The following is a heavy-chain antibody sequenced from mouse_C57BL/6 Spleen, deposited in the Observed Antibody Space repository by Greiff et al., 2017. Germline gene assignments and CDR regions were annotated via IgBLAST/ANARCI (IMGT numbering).Heavy chain of an antibody. J-gene: IGHJ4*01. Sequence: VQLQQSGPELVKPGASVKMSCKASGYTFTDYNMHWVKQSHGKSLEWIGDINPNNGGTSYNQKFKGKATLTVNKSSSTAYMELRSLTSEDSAVYYCARWTTVVATGAMDYWGQGTSVTVSS. D-gene: IGHD1-1*01. CDR2: INPNNGGT. CDR1: GYTFTDYN. CDR3: ARWTTVVATGAMDY. V-gene: IGHV1-22*01.